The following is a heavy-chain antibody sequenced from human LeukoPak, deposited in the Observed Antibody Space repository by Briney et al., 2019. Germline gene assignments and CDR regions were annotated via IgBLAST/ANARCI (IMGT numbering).Heavy chain of an antibody. J-gene: IGHJ5*02. CDR1: GFTFSSYG. D-gene: IGHD6-6*01. Sequence: GGSLRLSCAASGFTFSSYGMHWVRQAPGKGLEWVAVIPYDGSNKYYADSVKGRFTISRDNSKNTLYLQMNSLRAEDTAVHYCAKEGIDSGSNWFDPWGQGTLVTVSS. CDR2: IPYDGSNK. CDR3: AKEGIDSGSNWFDP. V-gene: IGHV3-30*18.